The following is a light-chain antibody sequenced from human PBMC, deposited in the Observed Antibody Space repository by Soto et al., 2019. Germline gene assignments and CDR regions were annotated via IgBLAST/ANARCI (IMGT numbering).Light chain of an antibody. CDR2: EVN. CDR3: CSYAGSSYYV. J-gene: IGLJ1*01. CDR1: NSDVGGYNY. Sequence: SALTQPRSVSGSPGQSVSISCTGTNSDVGGYNYLSWYQQYPGKAPKLIIFEVNKRPSGVPNRFSGSKSGNTASLTISALQADDEADYYCCSYAGSSYYVFGSGTKVTVL. V-gene: IGLV2-11*01.